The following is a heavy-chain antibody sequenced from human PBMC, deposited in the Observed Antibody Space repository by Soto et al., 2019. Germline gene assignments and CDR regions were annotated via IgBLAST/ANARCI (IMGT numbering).Heavy chain of an antibody. D-gene: IGHD6-19*01. J-gene: IGHJ3*02. Sequence: GESLKISCKGSGYSFTSYWIGWVRQMPGKGLEWMGIIYPGDSDTRYSPSFQGQVTISADKSISTAYLQWSSLKASDTAMYYCARRDIQWLVHGAAFDIWGQGTMVTVSS. CDR3: ARRDIQWLVHGAAFDI. V-gene: IGHV5-51*01. CDR2: IYPGDSDT. CDR1: GYSFTSYW.